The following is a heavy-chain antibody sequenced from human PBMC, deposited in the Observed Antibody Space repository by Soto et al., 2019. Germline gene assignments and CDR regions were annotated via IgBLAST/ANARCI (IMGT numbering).Heavy chain of an antibody. V-gene: IGHV1-8*01. CDR2: MNPNSGNT. J-gene: IGHJ6*02. CDR1: GYTFTSYD. CDR3: ARSPDAYYYYGMDV. Sequence: QVQLVQSGAEVKKPGASVKVSCKASGYTFTSYDINWVRQATGQGLEWMGWMNPNSGNTGYAQKFQGRVTMTRNTSISTAYMELSSLRSEDTAVYYCARSPDAYYYYGMDVWGQWTTVTVSS.